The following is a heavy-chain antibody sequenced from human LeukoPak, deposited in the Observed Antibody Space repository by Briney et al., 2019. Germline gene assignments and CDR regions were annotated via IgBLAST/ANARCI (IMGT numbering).Heavy chain of an antibody. CDR1: GDSVSNNRAS. D-gene: IGHD1-26*01. CDR2: TYYRSQCFD. J-gene: IGHJ4*02. V-gene: IGHV6-1*01. Sequence: QTLSLTCAISGDSVSNNRASWGWIRQSPSRGLEWLGRTYYRSQCFDDYAPSLRSRITINPDTSKNQFSLQLTSVTPEDTAVYYCVRIRGLGLFDYWGQGTLVTVSS. CDR3: VRIRGLGLFDY.